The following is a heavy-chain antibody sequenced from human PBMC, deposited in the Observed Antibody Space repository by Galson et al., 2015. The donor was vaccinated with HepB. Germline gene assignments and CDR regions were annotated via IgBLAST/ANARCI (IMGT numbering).Heavy chain of an antibody. CDR2: VDPEDGET. D-gene: IGHD3-10*01. CDR3: ATDPRHYYGSGSYYRGGFDY. J-gene: IGHJ4*02. Sequence: VKVSCKVSGYTFTDYYMHWVQQAPGKGLEWMGLVDPEDGETIYAEKFQGRVTITADTSTDTAYMELSSLRSEDTAVYYCATDPRHYYGSGSYYRGGFDYWGQGTLVTVSS. CDR1: GYTFTDYY. V-gene: IGHV1-69-2*01.